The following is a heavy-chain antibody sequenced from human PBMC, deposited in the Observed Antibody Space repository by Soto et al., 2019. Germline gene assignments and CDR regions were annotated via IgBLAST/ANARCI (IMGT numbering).Heavy chain of an antibody. J-gene: IGHJ3*02. D-gene: IGHD2-8*01. Sequence: PGGSLRLSCAASGFTFSSHGMNWVRQAPGKGLEWVSFISGSAGTTFYADSVKGRFTISRDNSKNTLYLQTNSLRAEDTALYYCAKDRGVEGSSVRAFDIWGQGTMVTVSS. V-gene: IGHV3-23*01. CDR1: GFTFSSHG. CDR3: AKDRGVEGSSVRAFDI. CDR2: ISGSAGTT.